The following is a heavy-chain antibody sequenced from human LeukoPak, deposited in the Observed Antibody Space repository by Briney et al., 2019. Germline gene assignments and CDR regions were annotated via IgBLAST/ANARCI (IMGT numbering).Heavy chain of an antibody. CDR2: IYYSGST. D-gene: IGHD6-25*01. J-gene: IGHJ4*02. CDR1: GGSISSSSYY. CDR3: AREWSSGWAEFDY. V-gene: IGHV4-61*01. Sequence: PSETLSLTCTVSGGSISSSSYYWNWIRQPPGKGLEWIGYIYYSGSTNYSPSLKGRVTISVDTSKNQFSLSLTSVTAADTAVYYCAREWSSGWAEFDYWGQGTLVTVSS.